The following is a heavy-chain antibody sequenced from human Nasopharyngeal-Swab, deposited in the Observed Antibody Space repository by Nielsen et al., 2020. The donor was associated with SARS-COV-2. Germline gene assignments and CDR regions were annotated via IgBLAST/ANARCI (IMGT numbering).Heavy chain of an antibody. CDR3: AKGPRGAVNSGGYGDFDY. J-gene: IGHJ4*02. D-gene: IGHD1-26*01. CDR1: GCTFEEYA. V-gene: IGHV3-9*01. CDR2: ISWNSGSI. Sequence: GESLKIPRAASGCTFEEYAMHRVRQAPGKGLEWVSGISWNSGSIGYADSVKGRFTISRDNAKNSLYLQMNSLRAEDTALYYCAKGPRGAVNSGGYGDFDYWGQGTLVTVSS.